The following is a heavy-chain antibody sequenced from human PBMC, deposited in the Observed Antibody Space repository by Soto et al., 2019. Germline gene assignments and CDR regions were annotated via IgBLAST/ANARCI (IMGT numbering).Heavy chain of an antibody. CDR2: IYTSGST. J-gene: IGHJ6*02. V-gene: IGHV4-4*07. Sequence: PSETLSLTCTVSGGPISSYYWSWIRQPAGKGLEWIGRIYTSGSTNYNPSLKSRVTMSVDTSKNQFSLKLSSVTAADTAVYYCARDKIMNYYGSGSYYAYYYYGMDVWGQGTTVTVSS. CDR1: GGPISSYY. CDR3: ARDKIMNYYGSGSYYAYYYYGMDV. D-gene: IGHD3-10*01.